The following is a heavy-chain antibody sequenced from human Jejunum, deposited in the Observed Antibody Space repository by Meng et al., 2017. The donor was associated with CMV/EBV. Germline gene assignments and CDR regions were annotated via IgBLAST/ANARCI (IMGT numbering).Heavy chain of an antibody. CDR2: IGNSGPAT. CDR3: ARSPIAVAGAEGY. V-gene: IGHV3-23*01. Sequence: AASGFTFITYAMGWVRQAPGKGLEWVSTIGNSGPATYYADSVKGRFTISRDNSKSTLYLQMNSLRADDTAVYYCARSPIAVAGAEGYWGQGALVTVSS. J-gene: IGHJ4*02. CDR1: GFTFITYA. D-gene: IGHD6-19*01.